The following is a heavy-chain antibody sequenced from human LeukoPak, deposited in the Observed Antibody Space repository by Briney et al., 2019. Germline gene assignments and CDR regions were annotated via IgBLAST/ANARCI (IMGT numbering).Heavy chain of an antibody. V-gene: IGHV2-70*01. CDR2: IDWDDDK. D-gene: IGHD3-3*01. Sequence: SGPTLVNPTQTLTLTCTFSGFSLSTSGMCVSWIRQPPGKALEWLALIDWDDDKYYSTSLKTRLTISKDTSKNQVVLTMTNMDPVDTATYYCARTTYDFWSGYPNPVDYWGQGTLVTVSS. CDR3: ARTTYDFWSGYPNPVDY. J-gene: IGHJ4*02. CDR1: GFSLSTSGMC.